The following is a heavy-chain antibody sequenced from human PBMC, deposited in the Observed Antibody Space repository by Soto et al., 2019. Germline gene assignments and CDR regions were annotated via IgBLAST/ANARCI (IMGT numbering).Heavy chain of an antibody. CDR2: IDPSDSYT. J-gene: IGHJ4*02. CDR1: GYSFTSYW. V-gene: IGHV5-10-1*01. Sequence: GESLKSSCKGSGYSFTSYWIGWVRQMPVEGLEWMGRIDPSDSYTNYSPSFQGHVTISADKSISTAYLQWSSLKASDTAMYYCARLQAAAGDNDLTFDYWGQGTLVTVSS. D-gene: IGHD6-13*01. CDR3: ARLQAAAGDNDLTFDY.